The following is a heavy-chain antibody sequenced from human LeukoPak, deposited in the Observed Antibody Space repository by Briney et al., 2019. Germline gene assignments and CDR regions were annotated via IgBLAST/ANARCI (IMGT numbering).Heavy chain of an antibody. D-gene: IGHD1-26*01. V-gene: IGHV3-33*08. CDR3: ARAFGAFPFDY. CDR2: ISYDGSDK. Sequence: GGSLRLSCAASGFTFSNYGMHWVRQAPGKGLEWVALISYDGSDKYYSDSVKGRFTISRDNSKNTLYLQMNSLRAEDTAVYYCARAFGAFPFDYWGQGTLVTVSS. CDR1: GFTFSNYG. J-gene: IGHJ4*02.